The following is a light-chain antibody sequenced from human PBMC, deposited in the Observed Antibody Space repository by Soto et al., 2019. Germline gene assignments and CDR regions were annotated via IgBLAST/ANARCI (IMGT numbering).Light chain of an antibody. CDR3: QQSYSNPRT. CDR1: QRISSY. Sequence: DLQMTQSPSSLSASVGDRVTITCRASQRISSYLNWYQQKPGKAPKLLIYAASSLQSGVPSRFSGSGSGTDFTLTISSLQPEDFATYYCQQSYSNPRTFGQGTKVEIK. V-gene: IGKV1-39*01. J-gene: IGKJ1*01. CDR2: AAS.